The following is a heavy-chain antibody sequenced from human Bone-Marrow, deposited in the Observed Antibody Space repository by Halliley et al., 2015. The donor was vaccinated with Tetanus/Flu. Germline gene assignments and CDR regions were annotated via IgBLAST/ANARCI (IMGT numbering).Heavy chain of an antibody. J-gene: IGHJ4*02. CDR3: ARIRDGYYSTFDY. V-gene: IGHV4-4*02. D-gene: IGHD3-22*01. CDR2: IPLGGTT. Sequence: EYIGEIPLGGTTNTNPSLKTPVPISVDKSKGQLSLKLSSVTAADTAVYYCARIRDGYYSTFDYWGQGALVTVSS.